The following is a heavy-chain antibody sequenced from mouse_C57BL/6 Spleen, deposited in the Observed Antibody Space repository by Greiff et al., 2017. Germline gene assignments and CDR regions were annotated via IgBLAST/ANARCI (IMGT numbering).Heavy chain of an antibody. V-gene: IGHV14-2*01. J-gene: IGHJ4*01. CDR3: ARDGKDYYAMDY. CDR2: IVPEDGET. Sequence: EVQLQQSGAELVKPGASVKLSCTASGFNIKDYYMHWVKQRTEQGLEWIGRIVPEDGETKYATKFQGKATITADTSSNTAYLQLSSLTSEDTAVYYCARDGKDYYAMDYWGQGTSVTVSS. CDR1: GFNIKDYY. D-gene: IGHD2-1*01.